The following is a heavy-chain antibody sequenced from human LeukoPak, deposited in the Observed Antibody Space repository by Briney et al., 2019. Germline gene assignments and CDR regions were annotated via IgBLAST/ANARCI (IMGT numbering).Heavy chain of an antibody. J-gene: IGHJ4*02. V-gene: IGHV1-2*02. CDR2: INPNSGGT. D-gene: IGHD1-26*01. CDR1: GYTFTGYY. CDR3: ARGPLFIVGTNYFDY. Sequence: ASVKVSCKASGYTFTGYYMHWVRQAPGQGLEWMGWINPNSGGTNYAQKFQGRVTMTRDTSISTAYMELSRLRSDDTAVYYCARGPLFIVGTNYFDYWGQGTLVTVSS.